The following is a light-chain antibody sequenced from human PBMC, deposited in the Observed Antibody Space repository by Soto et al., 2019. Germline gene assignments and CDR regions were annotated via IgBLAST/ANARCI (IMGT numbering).Light chain of an antibody. CDR1: QGIGSW. V-gene: IGKV1-12*01. Sequence: DIQMTQSPSSVSASVGDRVTITCRASQGIGSWLAWYQQKPGEAPNLLIYAAASLQSGVPSRFSGSGSGTDFTLTISSLQHEDFATYYFQQANGFPLTFGQGTKVQIK. CDR3: QQANGFPLT. CDR2: AAA. J-gene: IGKJ1*01.